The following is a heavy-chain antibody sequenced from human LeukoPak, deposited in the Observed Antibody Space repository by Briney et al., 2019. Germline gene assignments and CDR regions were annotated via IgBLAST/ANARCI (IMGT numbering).Heavy chain of an antibody. CDR2: ISGDGGST. CDR3: AKDKGDGGYVDY. V-gene: IGHV3-43*02. Sequence: GGSLRLSCAASGFSFDDYAMLWVRQGPGKGLEWVSLISGDGGSTYYGDSVKGRFTISRDNSKNSLYLEMNSLKIEDTGLYYCAKDKGDGGYVDYWGQGTLVTVSS. CDR1: GFSFDDYA. J-gene: IGHJ4*02. D-gene: IGHD3-16*01.